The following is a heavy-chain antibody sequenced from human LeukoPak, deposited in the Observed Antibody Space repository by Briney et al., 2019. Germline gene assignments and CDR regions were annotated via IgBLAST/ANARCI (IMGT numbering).Heavy chain of an antibody. V-gene: IGHV1-2*02. J-gene: IGHJ3*02. CDR1: GYTFTGSY. Sequence: ASVKVSCKASGYTFTGSYMHWVRQAPGQGLEWMGWLNPNSGDTNFAQNFEGRVTMTRDTSISTAYMELSSLTPDDTAVYYCARGYCSSTTCYSAFDIWGQGTMVTVSS. CDR2: LNPNSGDT. CDR3: ARGYCSSTTCYSAFDI. D-gene: IGHD2-2*01.